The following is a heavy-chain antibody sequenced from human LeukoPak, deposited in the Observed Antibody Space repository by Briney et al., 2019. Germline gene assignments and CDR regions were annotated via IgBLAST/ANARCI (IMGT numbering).Heavy chain of an antibody. Sequence: GGSLRLSCAASGFTFSSYWMSWVRQAPGKGLEWVSVIHSGGSTYYADSVKGRFTISRDNSKNTLYLQLNSLRAEDTAVYSCARAYNWNLDYWGQGTLVTVSS. J-gene: IGHJ4*02. V-gene: IGHV3-53*01. CDR3: ARAYNWNLDY. CDR1: GFTFSSYW. D-gene: IGHD1-20*01. CDR2: IHSGGST.